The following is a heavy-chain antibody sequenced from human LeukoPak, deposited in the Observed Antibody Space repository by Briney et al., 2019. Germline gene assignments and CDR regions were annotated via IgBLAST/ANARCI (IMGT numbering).Heavy chain of an antibody. CDR1: GGSISSGDYF. CDR3: ARGRNDIGQGSFFL. Sequence: ASETLSLTCTVSGGSISSGDYFWNWIRQTPGKGLEWIGYIYYTGITNYNPSLKSRVTMSVDTSKNQFSLSLTSVTAADTAVYYCARGRNDIGQGSFFLWGQGTLVSVSS. V-gene: IGHV4-61*08. J-gene: IGHJ4*02. D-gene: IGHD3-3*02. CDR2: IYYTGIT.